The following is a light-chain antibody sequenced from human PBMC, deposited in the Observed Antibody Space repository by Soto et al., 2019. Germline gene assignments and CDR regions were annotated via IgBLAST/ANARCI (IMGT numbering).Light chain of an antibody. CDR2: GAS. CDR3: QQYGSSPPKT. V-gene: IGKV3-20*01. CDR1: QSVSSSY. Sequence: EIVLTQSPGTLSLSPGEGATLSCRASQSVSSSYLAWYQQKPGQAPRLLIYGASSRATGIPDRFSGSGSGTDFTLTISRLEPDDFAVYYCQQYGSSPPKTFGQGTKVEIK. J-gene: IGKJ1*01.